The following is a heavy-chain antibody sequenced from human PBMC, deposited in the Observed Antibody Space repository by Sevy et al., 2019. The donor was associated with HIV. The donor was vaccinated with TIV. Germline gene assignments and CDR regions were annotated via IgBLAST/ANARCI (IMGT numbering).Heavy chain of an antibody. CDR1: GFTFSDYY. CDR3: ARGGQRITMVRGVTRYYYYYGMDV. D-gene: IGHD3-10*01. J-gene: IGHJ6*02. CDR2: ISSSGSTI. Sequence: GGSLRLSCAASGFTFSDYYMSWIRQAPGKGLERVSYISSSGSTIYYADSVKGRFTISRDNAKNSLYLQMNSLRAEDTAVYYCARGGQRITMVRGVTRYYYYYGMDVWGQGTTVTVSS. V-gene: IGHV3-11*01.